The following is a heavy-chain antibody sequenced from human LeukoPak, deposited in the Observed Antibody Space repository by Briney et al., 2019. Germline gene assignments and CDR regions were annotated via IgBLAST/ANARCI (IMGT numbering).Heavy chain of an antibody. J-gene: IGHJ1*01. CDR1: GDSISGYF. CDR3: ARHRSPLESFHH. Sequence: PSETLSLTWTVSGDSISGYFWSWIRQTPGKGLEWIGYIHYSGATNYNPSLKSRVTMSVDTSKDQFSLKLSSVNAADTAMYYCARHRSPLESFHHWGQGTLVTVSS. V-gene: IGHV4-59*08. D-gene: IGHD3-3*01. CDR2: IHYSGAT.